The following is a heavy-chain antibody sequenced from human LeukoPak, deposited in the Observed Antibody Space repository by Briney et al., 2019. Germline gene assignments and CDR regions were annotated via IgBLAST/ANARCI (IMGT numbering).Heavy chain of an antibody. V-gene: IGHV1-2*02. CDR3: AREAVRYCGGDCQVDY. D-gene: IGHD2-21*02. Sequence: AASVKGSCKASGYIFTDYYIHWVRQAPGQGLEWMGWINPNSGGTNYAQEFQGRVTMTRDTSITTTYMDLSRLKSDDTAVYYCAREAVRYCGGDCQVDYWGQGTLVTVSS. CDR1: GYIFTDYY. CDR2: INPNSGGT. J-gene: IGHJ4*02.